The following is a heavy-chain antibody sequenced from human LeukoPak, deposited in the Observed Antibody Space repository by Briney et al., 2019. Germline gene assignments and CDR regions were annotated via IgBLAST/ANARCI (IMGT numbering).Heavy chain of an antibody. CDR3: AKDITSAGSSSCFDY. CDR1: GFTFSSYA. V-gene: IGHV3-23*01. Sequence: PGGSLTLSCAASGFTFSSYAMTWVRQAPGKGLEWVSVISASGGNTYYADSVKGLFTISRDDSNHTLYLQMNSLRAEDTALYYCAKDITSAGSSSCFDYWGQGTLVTVSS. J-gene: IGHJ4*02. D-gene: IGHD2-2*01. CDR2: ISASGGNT.